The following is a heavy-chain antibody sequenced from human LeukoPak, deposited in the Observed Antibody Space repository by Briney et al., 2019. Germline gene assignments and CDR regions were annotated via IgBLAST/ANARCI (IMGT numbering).Heavy chain of an antibody. Sequence: SETLSLTCTVSGGSISSYYWSWIRQPPGKGLEWIGYVSYSGSTNCNPSLRSRITISVDTSKYPFPLKLNSVTAADPAVYYCANEGYRLHQRRGYSYGYGWGQGTLVTVSS. J-gene: IGHJ4*02. CDR2: VSYSGST. CDR1: GGSISSYY. V-gene: IGHV4-59*01. CDR3: ANEGYRLHQRRGYSYGYG. D-gene: IGHD5-18*01.